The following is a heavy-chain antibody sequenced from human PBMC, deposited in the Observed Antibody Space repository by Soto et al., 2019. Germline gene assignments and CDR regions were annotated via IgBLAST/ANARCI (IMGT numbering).Heavy chain of an antibody. CDR2: IHHSGST. Sequence: ASETLSLTCAVYGGSFSGYYWSWIRQPPGTGLEWIGEIHHSGSTNYNPSLKSRVTISVDSSKNQFSLRLSSVTAADTAVFYCARGSAAAGSGFDYWGQGTLVTVSS. CDR1: GGSFSGYY. J-gene: IGHJ4*02. CDR3: ARGSAAAGSGFDY. D-gene: IGHD6-13*01. V-gene: IGHV4-34*01.